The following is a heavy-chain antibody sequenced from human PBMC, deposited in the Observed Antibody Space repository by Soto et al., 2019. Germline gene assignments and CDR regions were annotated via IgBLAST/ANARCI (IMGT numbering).Heavy chain of an antibody. V-gene: IGHV3-48*03. Sequence: GGSLRLSWEGSGFIFSDYEMNWVRQVPGKGLEWISYISISGTIIHYADSVKGRFTISRDNAKNSVYLQMNSLRVEDTAIYYCAREGGFDWFYPWGQGTLVTVSS. CDR1: GFIFSDYE. J-gene: IGHJ5*02. CDR3: AREGGFDWFYP. CDR2: ISISGTII.